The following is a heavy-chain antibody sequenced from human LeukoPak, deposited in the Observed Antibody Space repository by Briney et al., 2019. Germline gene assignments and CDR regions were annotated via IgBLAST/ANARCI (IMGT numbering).Heavy chain of an antibody. D-gene: IGHD2-15*01. CDR3: ARGGYLKTAWFDS. CDR2: IYSSGST. J-gene: IGHJ5*01. CDR1: VGSISTYF. V-gene: IGHV4-59*01. Sequence: PSETLSLSCTVSVGSISTYFWSWMRQPPCKGLEWIAYIYSSGSTTYNPSLRSRVTISVDTSKNQFSLKLNSVTVADTAVYQCARGGYLKTAWFDSWGQGTLVTVSS.